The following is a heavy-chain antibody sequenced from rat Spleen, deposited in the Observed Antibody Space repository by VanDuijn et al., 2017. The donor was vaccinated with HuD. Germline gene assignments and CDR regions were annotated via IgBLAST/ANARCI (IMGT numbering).Heavy chain of an antibody. D-gene: IGHD1-7*01. V-gene: IGHV5-29*01. CDR3: ARPSYGYPFAY. CDR2: ISYDGSGT. CDR1: GFTFSDYS. J-gene: IGHJ3*01. Sequence: EVHLVESDGGLVQPGRSLKLSCAASGFTFSDYSMAWVRQAPTKGLEWVATISYDGSGTYYRDSVKGRFTISRDNAKTTLYLQMDSLRSEDTATYYCARPSYGYPFAYWGQGTLVTVSS.